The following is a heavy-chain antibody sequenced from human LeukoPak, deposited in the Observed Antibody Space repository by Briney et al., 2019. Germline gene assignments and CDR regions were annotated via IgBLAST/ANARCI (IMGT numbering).Heavy chain of an antibody. CDR3: ARHMPLTYYDFWGGRGYFDY. D-gene: IGHD3-3*01. J-gene: IGHJ4*02. Sequence: KSSETLSLTCTVSGGSISSSSYYWGWIRQPPGKGLEWIGSIYYSGSTYYNPSLKSRVTISVDTSKNQFSLKLSSVTAADTAVYYCARHMPLTYYDFWGGRGYFDYWGQGTLVTVSS. V-gene: IGHV4-39*01. CDR2: IYYSGST. CDR1: GGSISSSSYY.